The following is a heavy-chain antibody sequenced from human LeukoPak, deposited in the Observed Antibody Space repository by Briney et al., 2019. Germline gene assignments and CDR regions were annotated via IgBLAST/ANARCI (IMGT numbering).Heavy chain of an antibody. J-gene: IGHJ4*02. CDR3: ARGYGTFDF. Sequence: SETLSLTCAVSGGSINSGGYCWSWIRQPPGKGLEWMGYIYHSGSTYYNPSLKSRVTMAVDRSKNHFSLKLNSVTAADTAVYCCARGYGTFDFWGQGILVTVSS. D-gene: IGHD1-14*01. CDR1: GGSINSGGYC. V-gene: IGHV4-30-2*01. CDR2: IYHSGST.